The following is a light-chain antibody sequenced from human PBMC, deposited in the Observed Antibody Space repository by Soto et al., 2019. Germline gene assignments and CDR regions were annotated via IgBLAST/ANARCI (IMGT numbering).Light chain of an antibody. V-gene: IGKV1-39*01. CDR1: LIISSY. CDR2: AAS. J-gene: IGKJ1*01. Sequence: DIHSTHSTYTLSSSLVDRVTITCRASLIISSYLNWYQQKPGKAPKLLIYAASSLQSGVPSRFSGSGSGTDFTLTISSLQPEDFATYYCQQSYSTPRTFGQGTKVDIK. CDR3: QQSYSTPRT.